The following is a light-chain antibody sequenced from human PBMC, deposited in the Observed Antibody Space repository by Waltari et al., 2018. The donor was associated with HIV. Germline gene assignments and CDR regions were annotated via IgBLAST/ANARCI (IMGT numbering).Light chain of an antibody. CDR3: HQYGGSPRT. Sequence: EIVLMQSPDTLSLSPGERATLSCRASQSVSGTYLAWYQQKPGQAPRLLIFGASRRATGIPYRFSGSGSGTDFTLTISRLEPEDFAVYFCHQYGGSPRTFGQGTKLEI. CDR1: QSVSGTY. CDR2: GAS. J-gene: IGKJ2*01. V-gene: IGKV3-20*01.